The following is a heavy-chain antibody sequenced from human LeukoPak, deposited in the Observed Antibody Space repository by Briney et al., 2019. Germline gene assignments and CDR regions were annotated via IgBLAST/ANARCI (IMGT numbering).Heavy chain of an antibody. Sequence: PGGSLRLSCAASGFTFNTCNMNWVRQAPGKGLEWVSHISSDSSTIYYADSVKGRFTISRDNSKNTLYLQMNSLRAEDTAVYYCAKFLGVWFGEPSVDYWGQGTLVTVSS. CDR2: ISSDSSTI. V-gene: IGHV3-48*01. J-gene: IGHJ4*02. D-gene: IGHD3-10*01. CDR1: GFTFNTCN. CDR3: AKFLGVWFGEPSVDY.